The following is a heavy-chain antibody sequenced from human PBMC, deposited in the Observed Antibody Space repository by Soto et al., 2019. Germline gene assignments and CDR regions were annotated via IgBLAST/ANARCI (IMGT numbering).Heavy chain of an antibody. Sequence: PGGSLRLSCAASGFTFSGSAMHWVRQASGKGLEWVGRIRSKANSYATAYAASVKGRFTISRDDSKNTAYLQMNSLKTEDTAVYYCTRPPIHCISTSCFHYYYGMDVWGQGTTVTVSS. CDR1: GFTFSGSA. J-gene: IGHJ6*02. CDR2: IRSKANSYAT. D-gene: IGHD2-2*01. CDR3: TRPPIHCISTSCFHYYYGMDV. V-gene: IGHV3-73*01.